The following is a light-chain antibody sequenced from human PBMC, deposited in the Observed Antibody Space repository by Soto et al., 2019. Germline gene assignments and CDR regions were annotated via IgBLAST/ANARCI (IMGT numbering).Light chain of an antibody. CDR1: SSNIANNY. V-gene: IGLV1-51*01. CDR3: GTWDSSLSVVV. CDR2: VTT. Sequence: QSVFTQPPSVSAAPGQRVTISCSGSSSNIANNYVSWYQQLPGTAPKLLIYVTTKRPSGIPDRFSGSKSGTSATLGITGLQTGDEADYYCGTWDSSLSVVVFGGGTKLTVL. J-gene: IGLJ2*01.